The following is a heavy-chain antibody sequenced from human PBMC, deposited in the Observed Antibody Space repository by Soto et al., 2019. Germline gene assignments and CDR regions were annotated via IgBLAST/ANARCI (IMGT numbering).Heavy chain of an antibody. CDR2: ISAYNGNT. CDR3: EREGDFYSSNWYID. CDR1: GYTFNSYG. D-gene: IGHD6-13*01. V-gene: IGHV1-18*01. Sequence: GASLKVSCKASGYTFNSYGISWVRQAPGQGLEWMGWISAYNGNTNYAQKLQGRVTMTTDTSTSTAYMELRSLRSDDTAVYYCEREGDFYSSNWYIDWGQGTLVTVSS. J-gene: IGHJ4*02.